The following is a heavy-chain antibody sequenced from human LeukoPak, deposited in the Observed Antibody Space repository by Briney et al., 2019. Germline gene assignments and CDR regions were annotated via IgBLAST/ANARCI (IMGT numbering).Heavy chain of an antibody. V-gene: IGHV4-59*01. CDR3: AREVVGYCSGGSCYESYYGMDV. Sequence: SETLSLTCTVSGGSISSYYWSWIRQPPGKGLEWIGYIYYSGSTNYNPSLKSRVTISVDTSKNQFSLKLSSVTAADTAVYYRAREVVGYCSGGSCYESYYGMDVWGQGTTVTVSS. J-gene: IGHJ6*02. CDR1: GGSISSYY. D-gene: IGHD2-15*01. CDR2: IYYSGST.